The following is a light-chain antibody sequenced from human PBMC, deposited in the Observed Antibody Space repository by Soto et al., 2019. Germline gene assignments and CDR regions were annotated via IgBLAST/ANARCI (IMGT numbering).Light chain of an antibody. CDR3: CSYVGGPTLFA. CDR1: SRDVGSYNL. V-gene: IGLV2-23*02. CDR2: EVS. J-gene: IGLJ1*01. Sequence: QSVLTQPASVSGSPGQSISISCTGTSRDVGSYNLVSWYQQHPGKAPKVVISEVSERPSGVSNRFSGSKSGNTASLTISGLQDEDEADYYCCSYVGGPTLFAFGNGTKXTV.